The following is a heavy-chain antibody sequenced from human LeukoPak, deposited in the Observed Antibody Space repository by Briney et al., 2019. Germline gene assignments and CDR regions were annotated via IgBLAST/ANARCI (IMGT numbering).Heavy chain of an antibody. CDR3: ARQTSSSWYGDNWFDL. D-gene: IGHD6-13*01. Sequence: PGGSLRLSCAASGFTFSRYEMNWVRQAPGKGLEWVSYISSSGSTIYYADSVKGRLTISRDNAKNSLYMQMNSLRAEDTAVYYCARQTSSSWYGDNWFDLWGQGTLVTVSS. CDR2: ISSSGSTI. CDR1: GFTFSRYE. J-gene: IGHJ5*02. V-gene: IGHV3-48*03.